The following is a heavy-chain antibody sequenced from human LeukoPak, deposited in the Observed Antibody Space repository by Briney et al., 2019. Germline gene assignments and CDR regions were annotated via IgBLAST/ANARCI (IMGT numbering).Heavy chain of an antibody. Sequence: GGSLRLSCAASGFTFSNYGMRWVRQAPGNGLKCVAFIRYDGSNKYYADSVRGRFTISRDNSKNTLYLQMNSLRAEDTAVYYCAKDSVAYSGSSYYFDYWGQGTLVTVSS. CDR2: IRYDGSNK. CDR3: AKDSVAYSGSSYYFDY. D-gene: IGHD1-26*01. J-gene: IGHJ4*02. V-gene: IGHV3-30*02. CDR1: GFTFSNYG.